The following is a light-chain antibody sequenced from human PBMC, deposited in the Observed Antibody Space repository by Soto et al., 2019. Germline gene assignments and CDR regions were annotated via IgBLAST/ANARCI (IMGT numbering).Light chain of an antibody. J-gene: IGKJ3*01. CDR1: QGISSA. Sequence: AIQLTQSPSSLSASVGDRVTITCRASQGISSALAWYQQKPGKAPKLLIYDASSLESGFPSRFSGSGSGTDFTLTISSLQPEDFATYYCQQFNSYPFFGPGTKVDIK. CDR2: DAS. V-gene: IGKV1-13*02. CDR3: QQFNSYPF.